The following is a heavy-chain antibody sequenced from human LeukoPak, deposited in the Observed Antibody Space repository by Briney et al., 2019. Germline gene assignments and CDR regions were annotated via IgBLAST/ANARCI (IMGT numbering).Heavy chain of an antibody. CDR3: ASVSGGTEYYFDY. CDR1: GFTVSSNY. CDR2: IHSGGST. V-gene: IGHV3-53*01. Sequence: GGSLRLSCAASGFTVSSNYMSWVRQAPGKGLEWVSAIHSGGSTYYADSVKGRFTISRDNSKNTLYLQMNSLRAEDTAVYYCASVSGGTEYYFDYWGQGTLVTVSS. J-gene: IGHJ4*02. D-gene: IGHD2-15*01.